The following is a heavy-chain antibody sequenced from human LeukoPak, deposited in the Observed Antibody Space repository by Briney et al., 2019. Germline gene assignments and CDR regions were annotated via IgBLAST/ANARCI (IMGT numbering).Heavy chain of an antibody. Sequence: PGGSLRLSCAASGFTFNNYGMPWVRQAPGKGLEWVAIISYDGSKKYYADSVKGRFTISRDNSKNTLYLQMNSLRAEDTAVYYCARDFSDHFDYWGQGTLVTVSS. J-gene: IGHJ4*02. CDR1: GFTFNNYG. V-gene: IGHV3-30*03. D-gene: IGHD2-21*02. CDR3: ARDFSDHFDY. CDR2: ISYDGSKK.